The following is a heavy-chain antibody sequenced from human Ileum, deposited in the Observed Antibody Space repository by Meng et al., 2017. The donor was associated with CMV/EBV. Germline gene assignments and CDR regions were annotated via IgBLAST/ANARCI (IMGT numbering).Heavy chain of an antibody. Sequence: GESLKISCAASGFTVSSNYMSWVRQAPGKGLEWVSVIYSGGSTYYADSVKGRFTISRDNSKNTLYLQMNSLRAEDTAVYYCARRSPGSGIYYALDVWGPGTTVTVSS. CDR3: ARRSPGSGIYYALDV. CDR2: IYSGGST. CDR1: GFTVSSNY. D-gene: IGHD3-10*01. J-gene: IGHJ6*02. V-gene: IGHV3-53*01.